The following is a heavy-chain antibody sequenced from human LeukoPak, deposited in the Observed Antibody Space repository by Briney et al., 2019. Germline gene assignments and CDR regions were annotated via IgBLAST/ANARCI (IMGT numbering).Heavy chain of an antibody. V-gene: IGHV3-74*01. J-gene: IGHJ4*01. D-gene: IGHD6-19*01. CDR3: ARESGYTSGWYVGYFDY. Sequence: PGGSLRLSCAASGFTFSSYWTHWVRQAPGKGLVWVSRINSDGSSTGYADSVKGRFTISRDNAKNTLYLQMNSLRVEDTAVYYCARESGYTSGWYVGYFDYWGHGTQVTVS. CDR2: INSDGSST. CDR1: GFTFSSYW.